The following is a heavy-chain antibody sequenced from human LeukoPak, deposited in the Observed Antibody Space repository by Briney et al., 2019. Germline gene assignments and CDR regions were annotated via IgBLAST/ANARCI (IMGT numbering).Heavy chain of an antibody. CDR2: MNQDGSEI. J-gene: IGHJ4*02. CDR3: AKGGLEGIAVD. D-gene: IGHD6-19*01. CDR1: GFTFSRYW. Sequence: PGGSLRLSCVGSGFTFSRYWLNWVRQAPGKGLEWVANMNQDGSEIYYLDSVKGRFTISRDNAKNSLYLQMNSLRAEDTALYYCAKGGLEGIAVDWGQGTLVTVSS. V-gene: IGHV3-7*03.